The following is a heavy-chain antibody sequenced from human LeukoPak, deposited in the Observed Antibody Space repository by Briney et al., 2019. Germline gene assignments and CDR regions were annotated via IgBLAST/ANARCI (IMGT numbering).Heavy chain of an antibody. J-gene: IGHJ4*02. V-gene: IGHV3-33*01. Sequence: GGSLRLSCAASGFTFSSYGMHWVRQAPGKGLEWVAVIWYDGSNKYYADSVKGRFTISRDNAKNSLYLQMNSLRAEDTAVYYCARDDKVYDYWGQGTLVTVSS. CDR3: ARDDKVYDY. CDR2: IWYDGSNK. D-gene: IGHD2-8*01. CDR1: GFTFSSYG.